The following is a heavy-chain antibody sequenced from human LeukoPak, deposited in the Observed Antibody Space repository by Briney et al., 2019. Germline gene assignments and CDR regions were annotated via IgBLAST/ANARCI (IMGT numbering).Heavy chain of an antibody. CDR2: ISSSSSTI. J-gene: IGHJ4*02. V-gene: IGHV3-48*01. D-gene: IGHD5-24*01. Sequence: GGSLRLSCAASGFTFSSYSMNWVRQAPGKGLEWVSYISSSSSTIYYADSVKGRFTISRDNAKNSLYLQMNSLRAEDTAVYYCARGTNAYRNRRDGYNPLSYWGQGTLVTVS. CDR3: ARGTNAYRNRRDGYNPLSY. CDR1: GFTFSSYS.